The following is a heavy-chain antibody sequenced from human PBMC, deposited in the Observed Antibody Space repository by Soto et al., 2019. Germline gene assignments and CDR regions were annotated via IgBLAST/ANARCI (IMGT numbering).Heavy chain of an antibody. V-gene: IGHV1-8*01. J-gene: IGHJ6*03. CDR1: GYTFTSYD. Sequence: GASVKVSCKASGYTFTSYDINWVRQATGQGLEWMGWMNPNSGITGYAQKFQGRVTMTRNTSISTAYMELSSLRSEDTAVYYCAREQIVVVPAAYYYMDVWGKGTTVTVSS. D-gene: IGHD2-2*01. CDR2: MNPNSGIT. CDR3: AREQIVVVPAAYYYMDV.